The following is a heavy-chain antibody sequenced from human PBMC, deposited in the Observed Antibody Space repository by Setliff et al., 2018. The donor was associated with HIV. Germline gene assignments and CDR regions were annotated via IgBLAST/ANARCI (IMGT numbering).Heavy chain of an antibody. D-gene: IGHD6-13*01. CDR1: GFPFSTYG. Sequence: GGSLRLSCAASGFPFSTYGMHWVRQAPGKGLESVALIWYDGTNKRYADSVKGRFTISRDNSKNTLYLQMNSLRAEDTAVYYCAKTSSIVATGPLNYYYYMDVWGKGTTVTVSS. J-gene: IGHJ6*03. CDR3: AKTSSIVATGPLNYYYYMDV. V-gene: IGHV3-33*06. CDR2: IWYDGTNK.